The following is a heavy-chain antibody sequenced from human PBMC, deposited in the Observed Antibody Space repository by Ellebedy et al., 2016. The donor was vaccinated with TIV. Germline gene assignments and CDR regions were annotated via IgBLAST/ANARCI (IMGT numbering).Heavy chain of an antibody. Sequence: PGGSLRLSCAASGFTFKYFAMNWVRQAPGKGLEWVSGINWNSDTINYAEFVKGRFTVSRDNAKSTLYLQMNSLRADDTAVDYCARDLHDVAANYWGQGTLVTVSS. CDR2: INWNSDTI. CDR1: GFTFKYFA. J-gene: IGHJ4*02. V-gene: IGHV3-9*01. D-gene: IGHD2-21*01. CDR3: ARDLHDVAANY.